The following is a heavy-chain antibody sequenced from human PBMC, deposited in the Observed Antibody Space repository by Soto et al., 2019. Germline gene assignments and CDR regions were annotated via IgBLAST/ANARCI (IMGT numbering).Heavy chain of an antibody. CDR1: GGSFSGYY. J-gene: IGHJ5*02. CDR2: INHSGST. CDR3: ARAPVLRYFDWVNNCFDP. D-gene: IGHD3-9*01. V-gene: IGHV4-34*01. Sequence: SETLSLTCAVYGGSFSGYYWSWIRQPPGKGLEWIGEINHSGSTNYNPSLKSRVTISVDTSKNQFSLKLSSVTAADTAVYYCARAPVLRYFDWVNNCFDPWGQGTLVTVSS.